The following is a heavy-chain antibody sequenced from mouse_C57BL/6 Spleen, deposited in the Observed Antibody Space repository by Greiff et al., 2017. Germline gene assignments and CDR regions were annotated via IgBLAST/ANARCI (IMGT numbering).Heavy chain of an antibody. Sequence: QVQLQQSGAELVKPGASVKISCKASGYAFSSYWMNWVKQRPGKGLEWIGQIYPGDGDTNYNGKFKGKATLTADKSSSTAYMQLSSLTSEDSAVYFCARSHYYGSSYLSLWYFDVWGTGTTVTVSS. CDR3: ARSHYYGSSYLSLWYFDV. V-gene: IGHV1-80*01. CDR1: GYAFSSYW. J-gene: IGHJ1*03. CDR2: IYPGDGDT. D-gene: IGHD1-1*01.